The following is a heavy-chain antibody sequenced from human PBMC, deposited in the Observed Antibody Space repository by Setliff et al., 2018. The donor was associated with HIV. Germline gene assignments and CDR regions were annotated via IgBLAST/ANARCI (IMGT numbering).Heavy chain of an antibody. D-gene: IGHD5-12*01. J-gene: IGHJ4*02. CDR1: GYNFATYY. CDR2: INPGDSDT. V-gene: IGHV5-51*01. Sequence: VESLKISCKTSGYNFATYYITWVRQMPGKGLEWIGRINPGDSDTGYSPSFQGQVTISADKSISTTYLQWNSLKASDTAMYYCATRLLGYSGLGYWGQGTLVTVSS. CDR3: ATRLLGYSGLGY.